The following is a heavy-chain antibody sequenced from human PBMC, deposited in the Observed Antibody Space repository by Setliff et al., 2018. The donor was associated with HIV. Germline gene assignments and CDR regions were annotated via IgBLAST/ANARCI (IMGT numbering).Heavy chain of an antibody. D-gene: IGHD3-10*01. CDR2: IYATGST. J-gene: IGHJ4*02. V-gene: IGHV4-4*07. CDR3: ATSPAGEILGSRPFYFDY. CDR1: DGSVSNQY. Sequence: PSETLSLTCIVSDGSVSNQYWSWIRQTAGKGLEWIGRIYATGSTNYNPSLKSRVTMSVDTSKNQFSLKMRSVTAADTAVYYCATSPAGEILGSRPFYFDYWGQGTLVTVSS.